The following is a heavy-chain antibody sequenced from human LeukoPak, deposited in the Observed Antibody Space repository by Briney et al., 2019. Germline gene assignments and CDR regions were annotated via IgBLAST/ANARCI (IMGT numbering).Heavy chain of an antibody. CDR1: GDSISSSTYY. CDR2: IYYSSGST. V-gene: IGHV4-39*01. CDR3: ARHSDRTAYTAKGFDS. J-gene: IGHJ4*02. D-gene: IGHD2-21*02. Sequence: PSETLSLTCTVSGDSISSSTYYWGWIRQPPGKGLEWIGTIYYSSGSTYYNPSLKSRVTISVDTSKNQFSLKLSSVTAADTAVYYCARHSDRTAYTAKGFDSWGQGTLVTVSS.